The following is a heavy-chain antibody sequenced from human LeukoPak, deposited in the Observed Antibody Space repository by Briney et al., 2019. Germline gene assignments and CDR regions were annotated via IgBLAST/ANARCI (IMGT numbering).Heavy chain of an antibody. V-gene: IGHV3-23*01. J-gene: IGHJ4*02. Sequence: QPGGSLRLSCTASGFTFSSYAMSWVRQAPGKGLEWVSGISGSGGRTYYADSVKGRFTISRDNSKNTLSLQMNILRAEDTAVFYCAKSLWFGEMGFDCWGQGTLVTVSS. CDR3: AKSLWFGEMGFDC. D-gene: IGHD3-10*01. CDR1: GFTFSSYA. CDR2: ISGSGGRT.